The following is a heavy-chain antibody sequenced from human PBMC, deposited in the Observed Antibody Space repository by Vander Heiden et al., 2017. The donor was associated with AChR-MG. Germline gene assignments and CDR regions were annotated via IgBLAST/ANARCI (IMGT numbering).Heavy chain of an antibody. D-gene: IGHD3-22*01. CDR2: IYYSGST. Sequence: QVQLQESGPGLVTPSETLSLTCTVSGCSVSRGSYYWSWIRQPPGKGLEWIGYIYYSGSTNYNPSLKSRVTISVDTSKNQFSLKLSSVTAADTAVYYCARDGDSSGYYYVGRWFDPWGQGTLVTVSS. CDR1: GCSVSRGSYY. V-gene: IGHV4-61*01. CDR3: ARDGDSSGYYYVGRWFDP. J-gene: IGHJ5*02.